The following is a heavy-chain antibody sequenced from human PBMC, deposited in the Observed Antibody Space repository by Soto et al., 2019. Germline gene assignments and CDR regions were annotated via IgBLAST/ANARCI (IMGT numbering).Heavy chain of an antibody. V-gene: IGHV3-23*01. CDR1: GFPFNNYP. D-gene: IGHD4-17*01. J-gene: IGHJ2*01. CDR2: IRNSGGST. CDR3: AKCDFGDPYWYFDF. Sequence: EVQLLESGGGLVQPGGSLRLSCAASGFPFNNYPLSWVRQAPGKGLEWVATIRNSGGSTAYADSVKGRFSISRDQAKNTLHLQMTSLRVEDTAVYYCAKCDFGDPYWYFDFWGRGTLVTVSS.